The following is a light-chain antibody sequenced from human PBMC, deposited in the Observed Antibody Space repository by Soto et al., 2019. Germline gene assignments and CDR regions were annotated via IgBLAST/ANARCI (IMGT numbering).Light chain of an antibody. V-gene: IGKV3-15*01. CDR2: GAS. Sequence: EIVMTQSPATLSVSPGETATLSCRASQSVSSKLAWYQQKPGQAPRLRIYGASTRATGIPARFSGSGSGTEFTLTISSLQSEDFAVYYCQQYNNWPPYTFGQGTKLEIK. J-gene: IGKJ2*01. CDR1: QSVSSK. CDR3: QQYNNWPPYT.